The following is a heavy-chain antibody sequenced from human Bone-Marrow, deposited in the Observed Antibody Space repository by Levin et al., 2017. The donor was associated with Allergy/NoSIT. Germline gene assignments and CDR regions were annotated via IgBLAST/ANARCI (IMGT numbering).Heavy chain of an antibody. J-gene: IGHJ6*04. CDR2: IDNTATHI. D-gene: IGHD2-15*01. V-gene: IGHV3-21*01. CDR3: ARDGQAHSWLLLYSNYYLDV. Sequence: GGSLRLSCSASGFSFSSYTMSWVRQSPEKGLEWITSIDNTATHISYAPSLGGRFTVSRNNGDNSLSLQMNDLRAEDTGTYYCARDGQAHSWLLLYSNYYLDVWGKGTAVTVSS. CDR1: GFSFSSYT.